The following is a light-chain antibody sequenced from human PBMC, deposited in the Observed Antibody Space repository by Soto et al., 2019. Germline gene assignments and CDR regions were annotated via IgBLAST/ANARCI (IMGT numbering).Light chain of an antibody. V-gene: IGKV1-39*01. CDR1: QSISTY. CDR3: QQSYMDPIT. CDR2: AAS. J-gene: IGKJ5*01. Sequence: DIQMTQSPSSLSASVGDRVTITCRASQSISTYLNWYQQKPGKAPKFLIYAASSLQSGVPSRFSGSGSGTDFTLTISSLQREDFATYFCQQSYMDPITFGQGTQLEI.